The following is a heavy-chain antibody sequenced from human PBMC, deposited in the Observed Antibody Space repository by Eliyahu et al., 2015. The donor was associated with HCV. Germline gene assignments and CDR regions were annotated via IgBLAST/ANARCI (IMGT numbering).Heavy chain of an antibody. J-gene: IGHJ3*02. CDR3: ARQSQDAFDI. CDR1: GYPFTDYY. V-gene: IGHV1-2*02. Sequence: QVQLVQSGAEVKXPGASVKVSCXASGYPFTDYYMHWVRQAPGQGXEWMGWISPXXGGAHYAQKXQGRVTMTGDTSISTGYMELSGLRSDDTAVYFCARQSQDAFDIWGQGTMVTVSS. CDR2: ISPXXGGA.